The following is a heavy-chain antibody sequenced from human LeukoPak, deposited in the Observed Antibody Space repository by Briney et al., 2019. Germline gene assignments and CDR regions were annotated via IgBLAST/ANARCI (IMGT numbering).Heavy chain of an antibody. J-gene: IGHJ4*02. Sequence: PSETLSLTCTVSGGSISSYYWSWIRQPPGKGLEWIGYIYYSGSTNYNPSLKSRVTISVDTSKNQFSLKLSSVTAADTAVYYCARSIPNKNGYSYGFFDYWGQGTLVTVSS. CDR1: GGSISSYY. D-gene: IGHD5-18*01. CDR3: ARSIPNKNGYSYGFFDY. CDR2: IYYSGST. V-gene: IGHV4-59*12.